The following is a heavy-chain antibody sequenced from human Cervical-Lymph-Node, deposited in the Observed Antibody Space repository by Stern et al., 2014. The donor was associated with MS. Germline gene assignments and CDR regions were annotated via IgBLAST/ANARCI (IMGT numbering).Heavy chain of an antibody. V-gene: IGHV1-69*01. J-gene: IGHJ1*01. CDR3: ARDDGIAVAGTRRGYFQH. CDR2: IIPIFGTA. D-gene: IGHD6-19*01. Sequence: QVQLVQSGAEVKKPGSSVKVSCKASGGTFSSYAISWVRQAPGQGLEWMGGIIPIFGTANYAQKFQGRVTIAADESTSTAYMELSSLRSEDTAVYYCARDDGIAVAGTRRGYFQHWGQGTLVTVSS. CDR1: GGTFSSYA.